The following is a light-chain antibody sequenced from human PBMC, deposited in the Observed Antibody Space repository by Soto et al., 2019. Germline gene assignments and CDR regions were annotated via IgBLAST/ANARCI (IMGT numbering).Light chain of an antibody. Sequence: DIVMTQSPDSLAVSLGERATINCKSSQSVLYSSNNKNYLAWYQQKPGQPPKLLIHWASTRESGVPDRFSGSGSGTDFTLPISSLQAEDVAVYYCQPYYSTPYTFGQGTKLEIK. CDR1: QSVLYSSNNKNY. V-gene: IGKV4-1*01. J-gene: IGKJ2*01. CDR3: QPYYSTPYT. CDR2: WAS.